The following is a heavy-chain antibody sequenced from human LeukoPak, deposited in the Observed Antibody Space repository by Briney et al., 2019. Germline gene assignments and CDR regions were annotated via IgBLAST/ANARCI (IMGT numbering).Heavy chain of an antibody. Sequence: PSETLSLTCTVSGGSTTSGNYFWGWVRQPPGKGLEWIGSIHSSGNTYYSPSLRGRVTISKDTSRNQFSLKLSSVTAADTAVYYCVRDLGNWDIDYWGQGILVTVSP. J-gene: IGHJ4*02. CDR1: GGSTTSGNYF. V-gene: IGHV4-39*07. CDR3: VRDLGNWDIDY. D-gene: IGHD7-27*01. CDR2: IHSSGNT.